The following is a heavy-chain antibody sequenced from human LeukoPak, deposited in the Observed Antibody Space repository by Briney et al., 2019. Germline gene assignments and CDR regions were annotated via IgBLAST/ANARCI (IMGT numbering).Heavy chain of an antibody. CDR3: ARDSYSGYYYYGMDV. J-gene: IGHJ6*02. V-gene: IGHV4-59*01. CDR1: GTSITPYS. Sequence: SETLSLTCSVSGTSITPYSWSWIRQPPGRGLEWIGYFYTSGNTHQNPSLKSRVTMSIDTSKNQFSLKLSSVTAADTAVYYCARDSYSGYYYYGMDVWGQGTTVTVSS. CDR2: FYTSGNT. D-gene: IGHD1-26*01.